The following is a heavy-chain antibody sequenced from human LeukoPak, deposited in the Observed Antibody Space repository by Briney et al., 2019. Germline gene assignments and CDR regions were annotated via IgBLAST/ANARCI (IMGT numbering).Heavy chain of an antibody. CDR1: GFTFSSYW. CDR3: AKVGMFRSGWYIGDY. D-gene: IGHD6-19*01. J-gene: IGHJ4*02. Sequence: PGGSLRLSCAASGFTFSSYWMHWVRQAPGKGLEWVSGIGNGGPNTYYADSVKGRFAISRDNSKNTLYLQMNSLRAEDTAVYYCAKVGMFRSGWYIGDYWGQGALVTVSS. CDR2: IGNGGPNT. V-gene: IGHV3-23*01.